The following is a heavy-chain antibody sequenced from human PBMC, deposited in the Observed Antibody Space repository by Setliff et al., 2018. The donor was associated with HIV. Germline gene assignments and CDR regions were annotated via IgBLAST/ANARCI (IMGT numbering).Heavy chain of an antibody. CDR2: INKDGHHT. D-gene: IGHD6-13*01. CDR3: AKEHWGSNWSGLGV. CDR1: GFTFHDFS. J-gene: IGHJ6*02. Sequence: SLRLSCAASGFTFHDFSMHWVRQAPGKGLEWVSLINKDGHHTLYADSVRGRFTISRDNRKDSLYLQMNSLSTEDTALYYCAKEHWGSNWSGLGVWGQGTTVTVSS. V-gene: IGHV3-43*01.